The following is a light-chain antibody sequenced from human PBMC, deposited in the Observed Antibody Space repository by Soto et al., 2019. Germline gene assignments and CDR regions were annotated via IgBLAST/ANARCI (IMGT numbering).Light chain of an antibody. Sequence: EIVLTQSPGTLSLSPGERATLSCRASQSVRSNCLAWYQHKPGQAPRLLIYGTSSRATDIPDRFTGSGSGTDFTLTISRLQHEDSAVYSCQQYGMPPQTVGQGTKADIK. CDR3: QQYGMPPQT. J-gene: IGKJ1*01. CDR2: GTS. CDR1: QSVRSNC. V-gene: IGKV3-20*01.